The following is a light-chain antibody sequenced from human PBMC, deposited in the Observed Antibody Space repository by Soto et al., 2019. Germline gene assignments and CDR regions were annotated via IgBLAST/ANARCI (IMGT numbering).Light chain of an antibody. Sequence: SAVSQPLTVCGSRGQSVTISCTGTSSDIGGYNYVSWYQQHPGKAPKLIIFDVSERPSGVPARFSGSKSGNTASLTISGLQADDEADYYCCSYAGSYTYVFGSGTKVTAL. CDR3: CSYAGSYTYV. CDR2: DVS. V-gene: IGLV2-11*01. CDR1: SSDIGGYNY. J-gene: IGLJ1*01.